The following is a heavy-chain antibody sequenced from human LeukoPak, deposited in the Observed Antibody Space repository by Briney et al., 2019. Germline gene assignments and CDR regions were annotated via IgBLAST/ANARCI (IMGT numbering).Heavy chain of an antibody. CDR2: IYYSGST. D-gene: IGHD1-26*01. CDR1: GGSISSSSYY. J-gene: IGHJ4*02. CDR3: AGLRGGSLSPFDN. Sequence: SETLSLTCTVSGGSISSSSYYWGWIRQPPGKGLKWIGSIYYSGSTYYNPSLKSRDTISVDTSKNQFSLKLSSVMAADTAVYYCAGLRGGSLSPFDNWGQGTLVTVSS. V-gene: IGHV4-39*01.